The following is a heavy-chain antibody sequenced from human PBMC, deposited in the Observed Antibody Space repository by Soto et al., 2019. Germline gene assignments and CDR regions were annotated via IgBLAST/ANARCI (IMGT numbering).Heavy chain of an antibody. Sequence: PGGSLRLSCAASGFTFSDHYISWIRHAPGKGLEWVSYISSGGSGIYYADSVKGRFTISRDNGKHSLYLQMNSLRAEDTAVYYCARVKECSSSSCYARDAFDIWGQGTMITVAS. D-gene: IGHD2-2*01. CDR2: ISSGGSGI. V-gene: IGHV3-11*01. CDR3: ARVKECSSSSCYARDAFDI. J-gene: IGHJ3*02. CDR1: GFTFSDHY.